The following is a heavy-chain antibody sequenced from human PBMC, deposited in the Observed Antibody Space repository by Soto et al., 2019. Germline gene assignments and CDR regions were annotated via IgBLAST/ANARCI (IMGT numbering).Heavy chain of an antibody. CDR1: RSSISSYH. CDR2: IYYSGST. V-gene: IGHV4-59*01. D-gene: IGHD6-13*01. CDR3: ASDSIAAGPSYGMGV. Sequence: SETLPLTCTVCRSSISSYHWSWIRQPPGKGLERHGYIYYSGSTTYNPSLTSRFTISADASKNQFSLKLSSVTAAATAVYYCASDSIAAGPSYGMGVWGQGSTVTVSS. J-gene: IGHJ6*01.